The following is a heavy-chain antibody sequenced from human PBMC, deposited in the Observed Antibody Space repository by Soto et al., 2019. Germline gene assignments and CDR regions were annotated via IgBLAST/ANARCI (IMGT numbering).Heavy chain of an antibody. Sequence: GESLKISCKGSGYSFTTYWITWVRQMPGKGLEWMGRIDPSGSYTNYSPSFQGHVTISADKSITTAYLQWSSLKASDTAMYYCVRHSYDSGGNYYEGGDWGQRTLVTVSS. D-gene: IGHD3-22*01. V-gene: IGHV5-10-1*01. CDR2: IDPSGSYT. CDR3: VRHSYDSGGNYYEGGD. J-gene: IGHJ4*02. CDR1: GYSFTTYW.